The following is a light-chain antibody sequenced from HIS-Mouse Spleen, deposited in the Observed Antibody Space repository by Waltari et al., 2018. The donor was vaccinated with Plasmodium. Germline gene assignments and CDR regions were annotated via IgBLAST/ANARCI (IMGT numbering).Light chain of an antibody. J-gene: IGLJ3*02. Sequence: QAVLTQPSSLSASPGASASLTCPLRRGINVGHYRLYWYQQKPGSPPQYLLRYKSDPDQQQGSGVPSRFSGSKDASANAGILLISGLQSEDEADYYCMIWHSSAWVFGGGTKLTVL. CDR2: YKSDPDQ. V-gene: IGLV5-45*03. CDR1: RGINVGHYR. CDR3: MIWHSSAWV.